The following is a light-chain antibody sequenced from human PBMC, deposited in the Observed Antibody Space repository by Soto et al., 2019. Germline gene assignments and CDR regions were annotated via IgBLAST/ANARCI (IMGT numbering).Light chain of an antibody. V-gene: IGLV2-14*01. J-gene: IGLJ2*01. CDR2: DVS. CDR3: SSYTSSSTGV. Sequence: QSVLTQPASVSGSPGQLITISCTGTSSDVGGYNYVSWYQQHPGKAPKLMIYDVSNRPSGVSNRFSGSKSGNTASLTISGLQAEDEADYYCSSYTSSSTGVFGGGTKLTVL. CDR1: SSDVGGYNY.